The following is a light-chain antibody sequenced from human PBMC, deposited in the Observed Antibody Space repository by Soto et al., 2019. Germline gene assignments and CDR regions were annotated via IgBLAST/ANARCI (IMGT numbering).Light chain of an antibody. V-gene: IGLV2-14*01. J-gene: IGLJ1*01. CDR3: NSYTSRSTGV. CDR1: SSDVGGYNY. CDR2: EVS. Sequence: QSALTQPASVSGSPGQSITISCSVTSSDVGGYNYVSWYQQHPGKAPKLLIYEVSNRPSGVSNRFSGSKSGNTASLTISGLQTEDEADYYCNSYTSRSTGVFGTGTKLTVL.